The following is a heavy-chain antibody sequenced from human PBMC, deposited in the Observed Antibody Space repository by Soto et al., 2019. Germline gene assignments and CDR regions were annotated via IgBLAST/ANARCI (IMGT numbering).Heavy chain of an antibody. D-gene: IGHD5-12*01. CDR2: VIPIFGTA. CDR1: GGTFSSYA. V-gene: IGHV1-69*12. CDR3: TRERLMAAVATEGDY. Sequence: QVQLVQSGAEVKKPGSSVKVSCKASGGTFSSYAISWVRQAPGQGLEWMGGVIPIFGTANYAQKFQGRVTITADESTSTAYMELSSLTSDDTAVYYCTRERLMAAVATEGDYWCQGTLVTVAS. J-gene: IGHJ4*02.